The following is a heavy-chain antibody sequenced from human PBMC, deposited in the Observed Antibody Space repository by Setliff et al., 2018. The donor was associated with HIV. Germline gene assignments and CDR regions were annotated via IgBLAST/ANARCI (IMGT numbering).Heavy chain of an antibody. Sequence: SETLSLTCAVSGGSISSSNWWRWVRQPPGKGLEWSGEIYHSGSTKYKSSLKSRVTISVDTSKNQFSLKLSSVTAADTAVYYCARLEVWGDGIAWGQGTLVTVSS. J-gene: IGHJ5*02. V-gene: IGHV4-4*02. CDR3: ARLEVWGDGIA. CDR1: GGSISSSNW. CDR2: IYHSGST. D-gene: IGHD3-10*01.